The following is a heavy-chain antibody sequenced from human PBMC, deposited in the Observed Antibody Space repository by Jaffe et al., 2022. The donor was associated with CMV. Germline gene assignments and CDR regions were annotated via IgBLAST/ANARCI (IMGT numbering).Heavy chain of an antibody. Sequence: QVQLQQWGAGLLKPSETLSLTCAVYGGSFSGYYWSWIRQPPGKGLEWIGEINHSGSTNYNPSLKSRVTISVDTSKNQFSLKLSSVTAADTAVYYCASSSWRYYYYYMDVWGKGTTVTVSS. CDR2: INHSGST. V-gene: IGHV4-34*01. CDR3: ASSSWRYYYYYMDV. D-gene: IGHD6-13*01. CDR1: GGSFSGYY. J-gene: IGHJ6*03.